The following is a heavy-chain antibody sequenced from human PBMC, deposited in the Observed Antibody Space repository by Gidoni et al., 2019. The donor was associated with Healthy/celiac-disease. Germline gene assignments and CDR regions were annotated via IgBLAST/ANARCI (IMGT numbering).Heavy chain of an antibody. CDR1: GGSIRSSSYY. Sequence: QLQLQESGPGLVKPSETLSLTCTVSGGSIRSSSYYWGWIRQPPGKGLEWIGSIYYSGSTYYNPSLKSRVTISVDTSKNQFSLKLSSVTAADTAVYYCASSAYCGGDCYSPNTYFDYWGQGTLVTVSS. J-gene: IGHJ4*02. V-gene: IGHV4-39*01. CDR2: IYYSGST. D-gene: IGHD2-21*01. CDR3: ASSAYCGGDCYSPNTYFDY.